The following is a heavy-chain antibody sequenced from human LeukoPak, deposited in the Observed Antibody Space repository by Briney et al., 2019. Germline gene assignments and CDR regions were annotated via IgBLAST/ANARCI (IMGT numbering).Heavy chain of an antibody. J-gene: IGHJ4*02. V-gene: IGHV1-2*02. CDR3: ARANFLYCSSTTCLFDY. CDR2: INPNSGDT. Sequence: ASVKVSCKASGYTFTDYYLHWVRQAPGQGFEWMGWINPNSGDTNYAQKFQGRVTMTRDTSISTAHMEMSRLRSDDTAVYYCARANFLYCSSTTCLFDYWGQGTLATVSS. CDR1: GYTFTDYY. D-gene: IGHD2-2*01.